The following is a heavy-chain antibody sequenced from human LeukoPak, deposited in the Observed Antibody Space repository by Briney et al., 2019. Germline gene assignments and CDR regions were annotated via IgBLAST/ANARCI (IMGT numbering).Heavy chain of an antibody. CDR2: IKQDGSEE. V-gene: IGHV3-7*01. CDR1: GFTFSSYW. J-gene: IGHJ6*02. Sequence: SGGSLRLSCAASGFTFSSYWMSWVRQAPGKGLEWVANIKQDGSEEYYVDSVKGRFTISRDNAKNSLYLQMNSLRAEDTAVYYCAREGAAANYYGMDVWGQGTTVIVSS. CDR3: AREGAAANYYGMDV. D-gene: IGHD6-13*01.